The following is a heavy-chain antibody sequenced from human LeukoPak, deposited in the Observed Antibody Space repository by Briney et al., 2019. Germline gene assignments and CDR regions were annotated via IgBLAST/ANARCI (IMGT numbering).Heavy chain of an antibody. CDR3: ARVNGDYYYYYYMDV. CDR1: GFTFSSYW. Sequence: PGGSLRLSXAASGFTFSSYWMHWVRQAPGKGLVGVSRINSDGSSTSYADSVKGRFTISRDNSKNMLYLQMNSLRAEDTAVSYCARVNGDYYYYYYMDVWGKGTTVTVSS. V-gene: IGHV3-74*01. J-gene: IGHJ6*03. CDR2: INSDGSST. D-gene: IGHD4-17*01.